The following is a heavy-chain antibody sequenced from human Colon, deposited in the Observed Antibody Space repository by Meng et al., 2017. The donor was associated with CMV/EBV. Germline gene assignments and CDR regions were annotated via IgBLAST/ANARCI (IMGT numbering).Heavy chain of an antibody. CDR2: ISSSSTYI. Sequence: GESLKISCAASGFSLNHYGMNWVRQAPGRGLEWVSYISSSSTYIFYADSVKGRFTISRDNAKNTLYLQMNSLRAEDTAVYYCAREQRGYCTSTSCPSRWFDPWGQGTLVTVSS. J-gene: IGHJ5*02. CDR1: GFSLNHYG. CDR3: AREQRGYCTSTSCPSRWFDP. V-gene: IGHV3-21*01. D-gene: IGHD2-2*01.